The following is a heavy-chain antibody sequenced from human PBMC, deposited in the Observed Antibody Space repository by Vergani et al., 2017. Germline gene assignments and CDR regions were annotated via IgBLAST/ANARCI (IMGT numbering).Heavy chain of an antibody. CDR2: IHSSGTT. J-gene: IGHJ5*02. D-gene: IGHD3-10*01. V-gene: IGHV4-61*02. Sequence: QVQLHESGPGLVKPSQTLSLTCTVPGGSITSGSFYWSWIRQPAGKGLERIGRIHSSGTTNYNPSLKSRVTLSVDTSKHQLSLRMTSVTAADTAVYYCARDSWTSELRGVYWFDTWGQGTLVSVSS. CDR1: GGSITSGSFY. CDR3: ARDSWTSELRGVYWFDT.